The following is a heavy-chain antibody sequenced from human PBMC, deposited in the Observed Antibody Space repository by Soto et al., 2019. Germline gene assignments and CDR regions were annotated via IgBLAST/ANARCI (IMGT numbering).Heavy chain of an antibody. J-gene: IGHJ4*02. V-gene: IGHV3-30-3*01. D-gene: IGHD1-26*01. CDR2: VSYDGSNK. CDR3: ARGNIVGATTFGHFDY. CDR1: GFTFSSYA. Sequence: HPGGSLRLSCAASGFTFSSYAMHWVRQAPGKGLEWVAVVSYDGSNKYYADSVKGRFTISRDNSKNTLYLQMNSLRAEDTAVYYCARGNIVGATTFGHFDYWGQGTLVTVSS.